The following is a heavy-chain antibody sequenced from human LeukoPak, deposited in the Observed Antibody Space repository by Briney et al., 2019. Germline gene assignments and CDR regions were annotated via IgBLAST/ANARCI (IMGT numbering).Heavy chain of an antibody. D-gene: IGHD6-13*01. Sequence: PSETLSLTCAVYGGSFSGYYWSWIRQPPGKGLEWIGEINHSGSTNYNPSLKSRVTISVDTSKNQFSLKLNSVTAADTAVYYCARGSGGVAAAGTPYHYFDYWGQGTLVTVSS. V-gene: IGHV4-34*01. CDR2: INHSGST. CDR1: GGSFSGYY. CDR3: ARGSGGVAAAGTPYHYFDY. J-gene: IGHJ4*02.